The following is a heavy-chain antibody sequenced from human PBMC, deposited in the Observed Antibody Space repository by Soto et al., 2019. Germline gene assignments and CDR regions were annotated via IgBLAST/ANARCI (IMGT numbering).Heavy chain of an antibody. CDR1: GFTFSSYA. V-gene: IGHV3-23*01. D-gene: IGHD3-3*01. CDR2: ISGSGGST. Sequence: GGSLRLSCAASGFTFSSYAMSWVRQAPGKGLEWVSAISGSGGSTYYADSVKGRFTISRDNSKNTLYLQMNSLRAEDTAVYYCAKAVAITIFGVVIILDYWGQGTLVTVSS. CDR3: AKAVAITIFGVVIILDY. J-gene: IGHJ4*02.